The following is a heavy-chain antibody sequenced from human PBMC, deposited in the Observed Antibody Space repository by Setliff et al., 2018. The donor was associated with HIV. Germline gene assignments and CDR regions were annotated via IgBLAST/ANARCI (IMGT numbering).Heavy chain of an antibody. CDR1: GYTFTSYA. D-gene: IGHD1-26*01. CDR3: ARPVGGTGFDP. Sequence: ASVKVSCKASGYTFTSYAMHWVRQAPGQRHEWMGWINAGNGNTKYSQRFQGRVTITRDTSASTAYMELSSLRSEDTAVYYCARPVGGTGFDPWGQGTLVTVSS. J-gene: IGHJ5*02. CDR2: INAGNGNT. V-gene: IGHV1-3*01.